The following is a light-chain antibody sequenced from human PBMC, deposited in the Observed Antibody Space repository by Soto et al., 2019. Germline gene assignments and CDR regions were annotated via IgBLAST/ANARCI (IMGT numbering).Light chain of an antibody. CDR3: QQYNGPPYT. CDR2: GVS. CDR1: QSVSSN. V-gene: IGKV3-15*01. J-gene: IGKJ2*01. Sequence: EIVMTQSPATLSVSPGERATLSCRASQSVSSNLAWYQQKPGQAPRLLIYGVSTRATGIPDRFSGSGSGAECTLTISSLQSEDFAVYYCQQYNGPPYTFGQGTKLEI.